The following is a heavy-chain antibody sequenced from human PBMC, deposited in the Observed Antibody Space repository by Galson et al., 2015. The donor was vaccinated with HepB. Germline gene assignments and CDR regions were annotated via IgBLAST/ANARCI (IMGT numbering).Heavy chain of an antibody. V-gene: IGHV3-9*01. CDR1: GFTFDDYA. D-gene: IGHD3-16*01. CDR3: AKGLGEFHDAFDI. Sequence: SLRLSCAASGFTFDDYAMHWVRQAPGKGLEWVSGISWNSGSIGYADSVKGRFTISRDNAKNSLYLQMNSLRAEDTALYYCAKGLGEFHDAFDIWGQGTMVTVSS. CDR2: ISWNSGSI. J-gene: IGHJ3*02.